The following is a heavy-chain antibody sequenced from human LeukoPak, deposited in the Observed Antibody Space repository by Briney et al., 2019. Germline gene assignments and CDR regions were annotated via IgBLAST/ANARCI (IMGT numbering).Heavy chain of an antibody. Sequence: SETLSLTCAVYGGSFSGYYWSWIRQPPGKGLEWIGEINHSGSTNYNPSLKSRVTISVDTSKNQFSLKLSSVTAADTAVYYCARDRYYGSGTDLGVLPLWGQGTLVTVSS. CDR3: ARDRYYGSGTDLGVLPL. CDR2: INHSGST. CDR1: GGSFSGYY. J-gene: IGHJ4*02. V-gene: IGHV4-34*01. D-gene: IGHD3-10*01.